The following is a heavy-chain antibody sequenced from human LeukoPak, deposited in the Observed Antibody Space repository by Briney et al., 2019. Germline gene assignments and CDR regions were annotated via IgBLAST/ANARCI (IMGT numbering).Heavy chain of an antibody. CDR3: ARLGYYYYMDV. CDR2: IYYSGST. V-gene: IGHV4-59*01. CDR1: GGSISSYY. Sequence: PSETLSLTCTVSGGSISSYYWSWIRQPPGKGLEWIGYIYYSGSTNHNPSLKSRVTISVDTSKNQFSLKLSSVTAADTAVYYCARLGYYYYMDVWGKGTTVTVSS. J-gene: IGHJ6*03. D-gene: IGHD3-16*01.